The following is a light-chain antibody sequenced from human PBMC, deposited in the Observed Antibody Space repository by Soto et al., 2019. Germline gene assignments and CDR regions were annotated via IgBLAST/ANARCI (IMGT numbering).Light chain of an antibody. V-gene: IGKV1-5*01. CDR3: QQYDGYPWT. Sequence: DIQLTQSPSILSASVGDRVTITCRGSQGISAWLAWYQQQPGKAPKLLIYDASILESGVPSRFSGSGSGTEFTLTISSLQPDDFATYYCQQYDGYPWTFGQGTKVEIK. J-gene: IGKJ1*01. CDR1: QGISAW. CDR2: DAS.